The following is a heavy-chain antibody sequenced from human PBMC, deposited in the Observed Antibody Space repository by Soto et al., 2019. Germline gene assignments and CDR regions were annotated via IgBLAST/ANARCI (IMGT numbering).Heavy chain of an antibody. V-gene: IGHV3-23*01. CDR2: ISGSGGST. Sequence: EVQLLESGGGLVQPGGSLRLSCAASGFTFNNYAMSWVRLAPGKGLEWVSAISGSGGSTHYADSVKGRFTISRDNSKNTLCLQMNSLRAEDTAVYYCAKLASGHYCTNGVCLLYYCDYWGQGAQVTVSS. J-gene: IGHJ4*02. CDR3: AKLASGHYCTNGVCLLYYCDY. D-gene: IGHD2-8*01. CDR1: GFTFNNYA.